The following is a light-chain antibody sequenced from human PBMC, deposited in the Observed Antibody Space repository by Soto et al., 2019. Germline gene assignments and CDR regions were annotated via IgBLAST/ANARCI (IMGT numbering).Light chain of an antibody. CDR1: TSNLGAGYD. Sequence: QSVLTQPPSLSGAPGQTVTISGIGSTSNLGAGYDVHWYQQLPRTAPKLLIYGNNNRPSGVPDRFSGSKSGTSASLVITGLQAEDEADYHCQSYVSSLSGSGVFGGGTKLTVL. CDR3: QSYVSSLSGSGV. J-gene: IGLJ2*01. CDR2: GNN. V-gene: IGLV1-40*01.